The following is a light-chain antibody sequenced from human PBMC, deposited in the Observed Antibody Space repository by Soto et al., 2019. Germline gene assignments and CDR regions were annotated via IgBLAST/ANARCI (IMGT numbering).Light chain of an antibody. J-gene: IGLJ2*01. CDR2: GNS. CDR3: QSYDSSLSGMV. Sequence: QSVLTQPPSVSGAPGQRVTISCTGSSSNIGAGYDVHWYQQFPGTAPKLLIYGNSNRPSGVPDRFSGSKSGTSASLAITGLQAEDEADYYCQSYDSSLSGMVFGGGTKVTVL. V-gene: IGLV1-40*01. CDR1: SSNIGAGYD.